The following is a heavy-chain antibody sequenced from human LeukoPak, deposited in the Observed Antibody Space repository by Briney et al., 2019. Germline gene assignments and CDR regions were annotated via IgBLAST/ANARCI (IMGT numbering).Heavy chain of an antibody. V-gene: IGHV4-59*08. J-gene: IGHJ4*02. Sequence: SETPSLTCTVSGGPFISYAWSWIRQPPEKDLEGIGYIYYSGSTNYNPSLKSRVTISVDTSKNQFSLKLSSVTAADTAVYYCATWRTAKTGFDYWGQGTLVTVSS. CDR1: GGPFISYA. D-gene: IGHD1-1*01. CDR3: ATWRTAKTGFDY. CDR2: IYYSGST.